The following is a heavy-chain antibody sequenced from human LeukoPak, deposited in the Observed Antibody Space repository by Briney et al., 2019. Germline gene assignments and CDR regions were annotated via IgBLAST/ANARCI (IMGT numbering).Heavy chain of an antibody. Sequence: PGGSLRLSCAASGFTFSDYSMDWLRQAPGKGLEWVSSISVRSTYIYYTDSVMGRFTIPRDNAKNSLYLQMDSLRAEDTAMYYCVLMDGSGYDTTYFDYWGQGTLVTVSS. CDR2: ISVRSTYI. CDR3: VLMDGSGYDTTYFDY. J-gene: IGHJ4*02. D-gene: IGHD3-22*01. V-gene: IGHV3-21*01. CDR1: GFTFSDYS.